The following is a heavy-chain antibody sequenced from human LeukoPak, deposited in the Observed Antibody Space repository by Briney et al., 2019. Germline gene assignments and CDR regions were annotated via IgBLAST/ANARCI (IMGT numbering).Heavy chain of an antibody. CDR2: MYYSGST. D-gene: IGHD1-26*01. CDR1: GGFIRSYY. J-gene: IGHJ4*02. CDR3: GGGGTYSQFDY. V-gene: IGHV4-59*01. Sequence: SETLSLTCAVSGGFIRSYYWNWVRQPPGKGLECIGYMYYSGSTNYNPSLKSRVTISGDTSNNQFSLKLNSVTAADTAVYYCGGGGTYSQFDYWGQGTLVTVSS.